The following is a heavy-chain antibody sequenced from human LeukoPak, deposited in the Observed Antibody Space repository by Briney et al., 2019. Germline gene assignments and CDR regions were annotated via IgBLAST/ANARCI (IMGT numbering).Heavy chain of an antibody. Sequence: HSGGSLRLSCAASGLTFSSYWMSWVRQAPGKGLEWVANIKQDGSEKYYVDSVKGRFTISRDNAKNSLYLEMNSLRVEDTAVYYCARDLGWGQGTLVTVSS. V-gene: IGHV3-7*01. J-gene: IGHJ4*02. CDR3: ARDLG. CDR1: GLTFSSYW. D-gene: IGHD3-10*01. CDR2: IKQDGSEK.